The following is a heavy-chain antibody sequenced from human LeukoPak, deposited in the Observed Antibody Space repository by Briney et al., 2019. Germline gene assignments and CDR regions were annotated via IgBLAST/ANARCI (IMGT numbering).Heavy chain of an antibody. CDR3: ARAASTGYYYYYMDV. V-gene: IGHV4-59*01. Sequence: SKTLSLTCTVSGGSISSYYWSWIRQPPGKGLEWIGYIYYSGSTNYNPSLKSRATISVDTSKNQFSLKLSSVTAADTAVYYCARAASTGYYYYYMDVWGKGTTVTVSS. CDR2: IYYSGST. CDR1: GGSISSYY. D-gene: IGHD1-14*01. J-gene: IGHJ6*03.